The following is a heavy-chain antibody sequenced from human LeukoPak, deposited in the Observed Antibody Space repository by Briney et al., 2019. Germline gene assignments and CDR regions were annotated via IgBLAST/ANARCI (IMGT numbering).Heavy chain of an antibody. V-gene: IGHV1-69*05. CDR3: ARGGGQGGSSWYYFDY. Sequence: GSSVKVSCKASGGTFSSYAISWVRQAPGQELEWMGGIIPIFGTANYAQKFQGRVTITTDESTSTAYMELSSLRSEDTAVYYCARGGGQGGSSWYYFDYWGQGTLVTVSS. CDR2: IIPIFGTA. J-gene: IGHJ4*02. CDR1: GGTFSSYA. D-gene: IGHD6-13*01.